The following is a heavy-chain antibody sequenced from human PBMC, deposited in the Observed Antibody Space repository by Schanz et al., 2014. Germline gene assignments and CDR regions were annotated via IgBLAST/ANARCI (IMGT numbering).Heavy chain of an antibody. CDR1: GFTFSSHW. CDR3: VRDSFFAFDY. J-gene: IGHJ4*02. CDR2: IKSDGSST. D-gene: IGHD3-3*01. V-gene: IGHV3-74*01. Sequence: EVQLAESGGGLVQPGGSLRLSCAASGFTFSSHWMHWVRQDPGKGLVWVSRIKSDGSSTSYADSVKGRFTISRDNAKNTLYLQMNSLRAEDTAVYYCVRDSFFAFDYWGQGTLVTVSS.